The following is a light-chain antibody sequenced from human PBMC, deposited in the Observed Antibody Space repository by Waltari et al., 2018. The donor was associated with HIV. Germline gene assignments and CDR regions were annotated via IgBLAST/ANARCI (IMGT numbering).Light chain of an antibody. CDR1: QSVLYRSNNKNC. V-gene: IGKV4-1*01. CDR2: WAS. J-gene: IGKJ4*01. CDR3: QQYYTTLT. Sequence: DIVMTQSPDSLAVSLGERATINCKSSQSVLYRSNNKNCLAWYQQKPGQPPKLLIYWASTRESGVPDRFSGSGSGTDFTLTISSLQAEDVAVYYCQQYYTTLTFGGGTKVEIK.